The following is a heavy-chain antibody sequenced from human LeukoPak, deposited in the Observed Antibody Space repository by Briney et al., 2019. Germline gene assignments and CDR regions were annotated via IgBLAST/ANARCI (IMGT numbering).Heavy chain of an antibody. J-gene: IGHJ6*02. CDR2: IIPILGIA. CDR1: GGTFSSYA. CDR3: ASKSSGYGRTTCYYYGMDV. D-gene: IGHD5-12*01. V-gene: IGHV1-69*04. Sequence: SVKVSCKASGGTFSSYAISWVRQAPGQGLEWMGRIIPILGIANYAQKFQGRVTITADKSTSTAYMELSSLRSEDTAVYYCASKSSGYGRTTCYYYGMDVWGQGTTVTVSS.